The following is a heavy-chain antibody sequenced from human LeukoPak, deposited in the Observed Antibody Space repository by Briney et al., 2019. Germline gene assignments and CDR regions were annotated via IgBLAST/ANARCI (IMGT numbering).Heavy chain of an antibody. CDR3: AKGRDGYNGSPLDY. D-gene: IGHD5-24*01. V-gene: IGHV3-9*03. J-gene: IGHJ4*02. CDR2: ISWNSGSI. Sequence: GGSLRLSCAASGFTFDDYAMHWVRQAPGKGLEWVSGISWNSGSIGYADSVKGRLTISRDNAKNSLYLQTNSLRAEDMALYYCAKGRDGYNGSPLDYWGQGTLVTVSS. CDR1: GFTFDDYA.